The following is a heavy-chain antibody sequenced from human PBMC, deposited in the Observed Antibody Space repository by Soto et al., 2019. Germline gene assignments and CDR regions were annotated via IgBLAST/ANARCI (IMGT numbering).Heavy chain of an antibody. CDR1: GGSVSRPGFY. V-gene: IGHV4-31*03. CDR2: IFYSGST. Sequence: PSETLSLTCTVSGGSVSRPGFYWSWVRQVPGKGLEWIGYIFYSGSTSYNPSLKSRVTISADTSKNQFSLRLSSVTAADTAVYYCAREMGGYYGDYPNYYYYGMDVWGQGTTVTVSS. J-gene: IGHJ6*02. D-gene: IGHD4-17*01. CDR3: AREMGGYYGDYPNYYYYGMDV.